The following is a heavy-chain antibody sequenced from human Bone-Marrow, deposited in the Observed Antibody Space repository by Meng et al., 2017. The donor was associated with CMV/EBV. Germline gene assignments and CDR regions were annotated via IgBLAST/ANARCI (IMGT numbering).Heavy chain of an antibody. Sequence: SETLSLTCTVSGGSVSSGSYYWSWIRQPPGKGLEWIGYIYYSGSTNYNPSLKSRVTISVDTSKNQFSLKLSSVTAADTAVYYCARDCAPRLCYYGMDVWGQGPTVTVSS. CDR1: GGSVSSGSYY. D-gene: IGHD2-2*01. V-gene: IGHV4-61*01. CDR2: IYYSGST. J-gene: IGHJ6*02. CDR3: ARDCAPRLCYYGMDV.